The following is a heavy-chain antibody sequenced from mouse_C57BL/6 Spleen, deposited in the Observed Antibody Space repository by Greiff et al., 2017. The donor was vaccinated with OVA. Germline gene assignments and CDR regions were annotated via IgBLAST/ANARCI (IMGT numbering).Heavy chain of an antibody. V-gene: IGHV1-15*01. CDR2: IDPETGGT. Sequence: QVQLQQSGAELVRPGASVTLSCKASGYTFTDYEMHWVKQTPVHGLEWIGAIDPETGGTAYNQKFKGKAILTADKSSSTAYMELRSLTSEDSAVYYCTREGIYYVYLYYLDYWGQGTTLTVSS. J-gene: IGHJ2*01. CDR3: TREGIYYVYLYYLDY. D-gene: IGHD2-2*01. CDR1: GYTFTDYE.